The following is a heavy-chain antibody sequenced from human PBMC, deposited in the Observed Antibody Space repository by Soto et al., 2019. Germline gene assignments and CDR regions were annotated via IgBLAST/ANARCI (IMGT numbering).Heavy chain of an antibody. J-gene: IGHJ4*02. D-gene: IGHD5-18*01. CDR2: IYYSGTS. CDR3: ERAARGYSYFDY. Sequence: SETLSLTCTVSGGSVISGSYYWSWIRQPPGRGLEWLGYIYYSGTSKYNPSLKSRVAISVDTSKNQFSLKLTSVTDADTAVYSCERAARGYSYFDYWGKGTLVTVSP. CDR1: GGSVISGSYY. V-gene: IGHV4-61*01.